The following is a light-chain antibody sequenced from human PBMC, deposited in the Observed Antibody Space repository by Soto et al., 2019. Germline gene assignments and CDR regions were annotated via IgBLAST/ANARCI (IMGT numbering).Light chain of an antibody. CDR3: SSYKSTSSYV. CDR2: EFS. Sequence: QSALTQLPSGSGSREQSITISGTEPRGDIGNYNYVSCYQQHPGKAPKLMISEFSNRPSGVSNRFSGSTSGKTASLTISGLQPEDEADYYCSSYKSTSSYVFGGGTKGTVL. V-gene: IGLV2-14*01. J-gene: IGLJ1*01. CDR1: RGDIGNYNY.